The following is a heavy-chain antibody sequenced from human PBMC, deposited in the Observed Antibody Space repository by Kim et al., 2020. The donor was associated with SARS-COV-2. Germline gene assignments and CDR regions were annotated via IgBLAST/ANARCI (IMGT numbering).Heavy chain of an antibody. D-gene: IGHD1-26*01. CDR3: AKESIRWERNTDDFDY. Sequence: SVKGRFTISRDNSKNTLYLQMNSLRAEDTAVYYCAKESIRWERNTDDFDYWGQGTLVTVSS. V-gene: IGHV3-23*01. J-gene: IGHJ4*02.